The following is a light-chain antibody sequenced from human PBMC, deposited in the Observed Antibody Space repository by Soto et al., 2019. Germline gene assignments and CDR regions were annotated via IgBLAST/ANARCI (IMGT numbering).Light chain of an antibody. CDR2: DAS. J-gene: IGKJ4*01. CDR3: QKYNGAALT. V-gene: IGKV1-27*01. CDR1: QGISIY. Sequence: DIQMTQSPSSLSASVGERVTIACRESQGISIYLSWYQQKPGKVPQLLIYDASTLQSGVPSRFSGSGSGTDFALTISGLQPEYVAAYYCQKYNGAALTFGGVTKEEIK.